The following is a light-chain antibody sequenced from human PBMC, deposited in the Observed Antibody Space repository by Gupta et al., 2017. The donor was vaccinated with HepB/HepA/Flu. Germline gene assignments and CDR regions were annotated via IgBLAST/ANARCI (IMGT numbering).Light chain of an antibody. CDR1: ALPKQY. CDR3: QSADRSGFYVL. V-gene: IGLV3-25*03. Sequence: SYELTQPPSVPVSPGQTARINCSGEALPKQYAYWYQKRPGQAPVLIINKDTKSPLVIPELFAGSTSGTIVTLIISGVQAEDEAYYYCQSADRSGFYVLFGGGTKLTVL. J-gene: IGLJ2*01. CDR2: KDT.